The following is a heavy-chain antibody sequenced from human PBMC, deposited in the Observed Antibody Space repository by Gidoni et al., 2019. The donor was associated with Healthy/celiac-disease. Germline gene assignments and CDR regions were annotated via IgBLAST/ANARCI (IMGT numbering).Heavy chain of an antibody. CDR2: ISGSGGST. Sequence: EVQLLESGGGLVQPGGSLRLSGAASGFTFSSHAMSWVRPAPGKGLEWVSAISGSGGSTYYADAVKGWFTISRDNSKNTLYLQMNSLRAEDTAVYYCAKSTMEITFTDFWSGYYGGDYWGQGTLVTVSS. CDR1: GFTFSSHA. CDR3: AKSTMEITFTDFWSGYYGGDY. D-gene: IGHD3-3*01. V-gene: IGHV3-23*01. J-gene: IGHJ4*02.